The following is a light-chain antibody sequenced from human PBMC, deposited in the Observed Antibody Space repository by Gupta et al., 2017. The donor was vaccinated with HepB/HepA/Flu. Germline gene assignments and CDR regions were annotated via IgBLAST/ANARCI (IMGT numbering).Light chain of an antibody. CDR1: GRDVGGYNL. V-gene: IGLV2-23*02. CDR2: EVS. J-gene: IGLJ2*01. Sequence: QSALTQPASVSGSPGQSIPISCTGTGRDVGGYNLVSWYQQHPGIAPKLIIYEVSRRPSGVSHRFSGSKSGITASLTISGLQAEDEAIYYCSSYASGSTYVIFGGGTKLTFL. CDR3: SSYASGSTYVI.